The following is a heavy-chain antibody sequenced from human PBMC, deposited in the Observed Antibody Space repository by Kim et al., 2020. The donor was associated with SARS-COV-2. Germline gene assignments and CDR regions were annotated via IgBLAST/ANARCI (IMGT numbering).Heavy chain of an antibody. J-gene: IGHJ6*03. CDR1: GFTFSSYW. CDR2: IKQDGSEK. CDR3: ARTELGISLVYYYYYMDV. V-gene: IGHV3-7*01. D-gene: IGHD7-27*01. Sequence: GGSLRLSCAASGFTFSSYWMSWVRQAPGKGLEWVANIKQDGSEKYYVDSVKGRFTISRDNAKNSLYLQMNSLRAEDTAVYYCARTELGISLVYYYYYMDVWGKGTTVTVSS.